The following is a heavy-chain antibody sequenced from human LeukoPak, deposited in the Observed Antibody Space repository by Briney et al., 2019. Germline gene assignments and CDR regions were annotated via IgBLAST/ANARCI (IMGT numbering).Heavy chain of an antibody. Sequence: PWKTLTLTCAVYGGTFSGYYWNWIRQPPGKGLEWIAEINHSGSNNYNPALKSRVTISVDTSNNQCYLKLSAVTAADTAVYYCERGRNRYGSGSYYNYPLDYWGQGTLVTVSS. CDR1: GGTFSGYY. CDR3: ERGRNRYGSGSYYNYPLDY. J-gene: IGHJ4*02. D-gene: IGHD3-10*01. CDR2: INHSGSN. V-gene: IGHV4-34*01.